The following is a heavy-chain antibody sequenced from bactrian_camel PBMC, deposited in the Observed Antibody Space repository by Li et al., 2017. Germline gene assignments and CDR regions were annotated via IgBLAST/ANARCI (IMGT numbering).Heavy chain of an antibody. J-gene: IGHJ4*01. Sequence: QLVESGGGSVQTGGSLRLSCAASGFTFGHNWMYWVRQAPGKGLEWVSSTSSGSGSTYYVDSVKGRFTISRDAAKNTVYLQMTSLKPEDTAVYYCVTDREPYTASGLYEYNYWGQGTQVTVS. V-gene: IGHV3S25*01. CDR1: GFTFGHNW. CDR3: VTDREPYTASGLYEYNY. D-gene: IGHD3*01. CDR2: TSSGSGST.